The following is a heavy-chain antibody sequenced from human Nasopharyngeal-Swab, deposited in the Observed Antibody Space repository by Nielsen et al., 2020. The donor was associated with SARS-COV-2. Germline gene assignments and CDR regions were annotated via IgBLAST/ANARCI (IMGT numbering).Heavy chain of an antibody. CDR3: AREVYYYYYYMDV. CDR2: ISAYNGNT. J-gene: IGHJ6*03. V-gene: IGHV1-18*01. CDR1: GYTFTSYG. Sequence: ASVKVSCKASGYTFTSYGISCVRQAPGQGLECMGWISAYNGNTNYAQKLQGRVTMTTDTSTSTAYMELRSLRSDDTAVYYCAREVYYYYYYMDVWGKGTTVTVSS.